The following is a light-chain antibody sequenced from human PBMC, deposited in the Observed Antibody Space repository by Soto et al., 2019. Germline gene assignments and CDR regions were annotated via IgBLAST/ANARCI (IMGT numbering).Light chain of an antibody. Sequence: EIVLTQSPGTLSLSPGERATLSCRASQSVRSSYLAWYQQKPGQAPRLLIYAASSRATGIPDRFSGSGSGTDFTLTISRLEPEDFAVYYCQQYGSSLRTFGQGTKVDIK. V-gene: IGKV3-20*01. J-gene: IGKJ1*01. CDR3: QQYGSSLRT. CDR2: AAS. CDR1: QSVRSSY.